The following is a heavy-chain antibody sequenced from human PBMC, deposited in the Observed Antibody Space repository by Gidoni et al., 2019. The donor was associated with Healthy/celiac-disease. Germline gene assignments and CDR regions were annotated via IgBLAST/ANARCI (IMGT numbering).Heavy chain of an antibody. CDR2: ISYDGSNK. J-gene: IGHJ4*02. V-gene: IGHV3-30*04. CDR3: ARVRGSVAGTGHFDY. Sequence: QVQLVESGGGVVQPGRSLRLSCAASGFTFSSYAMHWVRQAPGKGLEWVAVISYDGSNKYYADSVKGRFTISRDNSKNTLYLQMNSLRAEDTAVYYCARVRGSVAGTGHFDYWGQGTLVTVSS. D-gene: IGHD6-19*01. CDR1: GFTFSSYA.